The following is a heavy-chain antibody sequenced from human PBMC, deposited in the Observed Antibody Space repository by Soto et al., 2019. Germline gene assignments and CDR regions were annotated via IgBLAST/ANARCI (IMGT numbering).Heavy chain of an antibody. D-gene: IGHD5-18*01. V-gene: IGHV3-30-3*01. CDR2: ISYDGSNK. J-gene: IGHJ4*02. CDR3: ARVPRSGIQLWKGGFDY. CDR1: GFTFSSYA. Sequence: QVQLVESGGGVVQPGRSLRLSCAASGFTFSSYAMHWVRQAPGKGLEWVAVISYDGSNKYYADSVKGRFTISRDNSKNTLYLQMNSLRAEDTAVYYCARVPRSGIQLWKGGFDYWGQGTLVTVSS.